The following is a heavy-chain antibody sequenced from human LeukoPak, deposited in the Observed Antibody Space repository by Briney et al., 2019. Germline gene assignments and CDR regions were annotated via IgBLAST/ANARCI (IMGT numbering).Heavy chain of an antibody. CDR1: GYSISSGYY. CDR3: ATPPVQSGGVDY. CDR2: IHHSGST. V-gene: IGHV4-38-2*02. D-gene: IGHD3-16*01. Sequence: SETLSLTCTVSGYSISSGYYWGWIRQPPGKGLEWIGSIHHSGSTYYNPSLKSRVTISVDTSKNHFSLRLSSVTAADTAVYYCATPPVQSGGVDYWGQGTLVTVSS. J-gene: IGHJ4*02.